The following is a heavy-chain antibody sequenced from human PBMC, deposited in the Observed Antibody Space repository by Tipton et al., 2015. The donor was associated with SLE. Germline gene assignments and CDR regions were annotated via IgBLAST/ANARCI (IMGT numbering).Heavy chain of an antibody. CDR3: ARGHGDYDAFDI. D-gene: IGHD4-17*01. Sequence: SLRLSCAASGFTFSSYDMHWVRHATGKGLEWVSAIGTAGDTYYPGSVKGRFTISRENAKNSLYLQMNSLRAGDTAVYYCARGHGDYDAFDIWGQGTMVTVSS. J-gene: IGHJ3*02. CDR1: GFTFSSYD. CDR2: IGTAGDT. V-gene: IGHV3-13*01.